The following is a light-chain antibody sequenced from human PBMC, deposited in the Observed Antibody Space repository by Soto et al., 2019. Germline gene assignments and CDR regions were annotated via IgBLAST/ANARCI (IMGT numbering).Light chain of an antibody. J-gene: IGKJ1*01. V-gene: IGKV3-15*01. CDR3: QQYSNWPQWA. CDR2: DAS. CDR1: QSITSS. Sequence: VLTQSPATLSVSPGERATLSCRASQSITSSLAWYQQKPGQAPRLLIYDASTRATGVPARFSGSAPGTEFTLSISSLQSEDFAVYYCQQYSNWPQWAFGQGTKVQIK.